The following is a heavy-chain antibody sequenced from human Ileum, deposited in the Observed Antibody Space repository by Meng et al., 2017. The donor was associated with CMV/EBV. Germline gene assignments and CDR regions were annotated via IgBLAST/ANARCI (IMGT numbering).Heavy chain of an antibody. V-gene: IGHV6-1*01. CDR3: TYGWPLKY. J-gene: IGHJ4*02. CDR2: TWYGSKWYY. CDR1: DRGSISTES. D-gene: IGHD3-10*01. Sequence: QVQRPQSGTGLVKPSQTLSLTCAGDRGSISTESWNWIRQSPSRGLEWLGRTWYGSKWYYEYAVSVKSRITIIPDTSQNQISLQLNSVTPDDTAVYYCTYGWPLKYWGQGSLVTVSS.